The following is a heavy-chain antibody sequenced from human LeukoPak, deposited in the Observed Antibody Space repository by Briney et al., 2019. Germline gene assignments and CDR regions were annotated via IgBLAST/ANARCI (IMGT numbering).Heavy chain of an antibody. V-gene: IGHV3-30-3*01. CDR1: GFTFSSSA. CDR3: ARDRDSSGWYEGFDY. CDR2: ISYDGSNK. D-gene: IGHD6-19*01. J-gene: IGHJ4*02. Sequence: PGGSLRLSCAASGFTFSSSAMRWVRQAPDKGLEWVAAISYDGSNKYYADCVKGRFTISRDNSKNTLYLQMISLRADDTAVYYCARDRDSSGWYEGFDYWGQGTLVTVSS.